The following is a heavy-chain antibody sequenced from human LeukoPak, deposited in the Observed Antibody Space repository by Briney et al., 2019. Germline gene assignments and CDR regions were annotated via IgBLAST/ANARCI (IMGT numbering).Heavy chain of an antibody. D-gene: IGHD6-13*01. CDR2: INHSGST. CDR1: GASISSRTYY. CDR3: ARGRMIPGYSSSWYLNY. V-gene: IGHV4-39*07. Sequence: PSETLSLTCTVSGASISSRTYYWGWIRQPPGKGLEWIGEINHSGSTNYNPSLKSRVTISVDTSKNQFSLKLSSVTAADTAVYYCARGRMIPGYSSSWYLNYWGQGTLVTVSS. J-gene: IGHJ4*02.